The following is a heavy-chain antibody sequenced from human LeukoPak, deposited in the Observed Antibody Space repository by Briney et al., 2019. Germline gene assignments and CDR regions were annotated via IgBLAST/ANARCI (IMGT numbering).Heavy chain of an antibody. CDR3: ASRSAFDI. CDR2: ISSSGSTI. Sequence: PGGSLRLSCAASGFTFSTYEMNWVRQAPGKGLEWVSHISSSGSTIYYADSVKGRFTISRDNAKNSLYLQMNGLRAEDTAVYYCASRSAFDIWGQGTMLIVSS. J-gene: IGHJ3*02. CDR1: GFTFSTYE. V-gene: IGHV3-48*03.